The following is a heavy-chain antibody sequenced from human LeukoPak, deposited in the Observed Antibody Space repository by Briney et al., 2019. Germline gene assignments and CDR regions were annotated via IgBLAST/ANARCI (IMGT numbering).Heavy chain of an antibody. D-gene: IGHD3-22*01. V-gene: IGHV3-15*07. CDR1: GFIFSTYS. CDR3: STTYYYDSSEGY. J-gene: IGHJ4*02. CDR2: IKSKTDGGTT. Sequence: GGSLRLSCVGSGFIFSTYSMNWVRQAPGKGLEWVGRIKSKTDGGTTDYAAPAKGRFTISRDDSKNTLYLQMNSLKTEDTAVYYCSTTYYYDSSEGYWGQGTLVTVSS.